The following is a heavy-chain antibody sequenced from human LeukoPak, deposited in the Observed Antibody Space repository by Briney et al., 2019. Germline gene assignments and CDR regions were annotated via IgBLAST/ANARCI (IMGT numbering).Heavy chain of an antibody. CDR1: GGSISSGSYY. J-gene: IGHJ4*02. V-gene: IGHV4-61*02. CDR2: IYTSGST. CDR3: ARDGGYSYGYLY. D-gene: IGHD5-18*01. Sequence: PSQTLSLTCTVSGGSISSGSYYWSWIRQPAGKGLEWIGRIYTSGSTNYNPSLKSRVTISVDTSKNQFSLKLSSVTAADTAVYYCARDGGYSYGYLYWGQGTLVTVSS.